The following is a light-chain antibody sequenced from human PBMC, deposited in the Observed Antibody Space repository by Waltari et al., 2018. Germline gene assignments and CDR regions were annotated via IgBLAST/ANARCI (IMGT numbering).Light chain of an antibody. Sequence: QSDLPHPASVSGSPGQSITIPCTGPNSDVVAYDYVPWYQQYPGKAPKLVIFDVSSRPSGASGRFSGSKSGNTASLIISHLQAEDEADYYCSSYTTNRHYVFGAGTKVTVL. CDR2: DVS. CDR3: SSYTTNRHYV. J-gene: IGLJ1*01. V-gene: IGLV2-14*01. CDR1: NSDVVAYDY.